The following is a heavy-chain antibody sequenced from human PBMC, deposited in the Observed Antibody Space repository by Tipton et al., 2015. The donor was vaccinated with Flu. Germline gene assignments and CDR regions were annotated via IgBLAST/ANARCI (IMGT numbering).Heavy chain of an antibody. CDR3: VRRDYSNYVSDPKSWFDP. D-gene: IGHD4-11*01. Sequence: TLSLTCSVSGDSIASRYYWGWIRQPPGQGLQWIGNVHRTGSAYYNPSLQSRVTISIDTSKNQFSLKMKSVTAADKAVYYCVRRDYSNYVSDPKSWFDPWGQGTLVTVSS. V-gene: IGHV4-38-2*01. CDR1: GDSIASRYY. CDR2: VHRTGSA. J-gene: IGHJ5*02.